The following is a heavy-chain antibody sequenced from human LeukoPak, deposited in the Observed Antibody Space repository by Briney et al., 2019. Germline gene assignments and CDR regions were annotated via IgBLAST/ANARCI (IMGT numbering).Heavy chain of an antibody. CDR1: GFTFSSYA. J-gene: IGHJ3*02. V-gene: IGHV3-23*01. Sequence: GGSLRLSCAASGFTFSSYAMSWVRQAPGKGLQWVSGISGTSSNTYNIDSVKGRFTISRDNSKNTLYLQMNSLRAEDTAVYYCALGGNEAFDIWGQGTMVTVSS. CDR3: ALGGNEAFDI. D-gene: IGHD4-23*01. CDR2: ISGTSSNT.